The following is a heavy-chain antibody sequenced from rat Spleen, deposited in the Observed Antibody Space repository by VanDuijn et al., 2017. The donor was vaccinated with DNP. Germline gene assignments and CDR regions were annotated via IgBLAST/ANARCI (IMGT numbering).Heavy chain of an antibody. Sequence: EVKLVESGGGLVQPGRSLKLSCAASGFIFSEYNMAWVRQAPKKGLEWVADIIYDGGRTFYRDSVKGRFTISRDNTKSTLYLQMDSLRSEDTATYYCASHHTTGDFDYWGQGVMVTVSS. CDR2: IIYDGGRT. V-gene: IGHV5S10*01. CDR1: GFIFSEYN. D-gene: IGHD1-7*01. CDR3: ASHHTTGDFDY. J-gene: IGHJ2*01.